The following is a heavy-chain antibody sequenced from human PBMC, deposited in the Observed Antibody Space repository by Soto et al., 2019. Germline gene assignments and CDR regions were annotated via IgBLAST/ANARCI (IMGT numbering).Heavy chain of an antibody. CDR3: ARGPVVVAATLDDY. CDR2: IYSGGST. J-gene: IGHJ4*02. CDR1: GFTVSSNY. V-gene: IGHV3-66*01. D-gene: IGHD2-15*01. Sequence: EVQLVESGGGLVQPGGSLRLSCAASGFTVSSNYMSWVRQAPGKGLEWVSVIYSGGSTYYADSEKGRFTISRDNSKNTLYLQMNSLRAEDTAVYYCARGPVVVAATLDDYWGQGTLVTVSS.